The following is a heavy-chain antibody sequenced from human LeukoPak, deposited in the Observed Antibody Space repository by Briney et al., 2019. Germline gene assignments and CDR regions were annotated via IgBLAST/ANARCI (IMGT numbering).Heavy chain of an antibody. CDR2: IWSDSSYI. D-gene: IGHD6-13*01. CDR1: GLRFSSFG. J-gene: IGHJ4*02. Sequence: GGSLRLSCAASGLRFSSFGMQWVRQAPGKGLDWVAVIWSDSSYIYYADSVKGRFTISRDNSKNTLYLQMNSLRAEDTAVYYCVKIVQYTAATGKGLESWGQGSLVTVSP. V-gene: IGHV3-33*06. CDR3: VKIVQYTAATGKGLES.